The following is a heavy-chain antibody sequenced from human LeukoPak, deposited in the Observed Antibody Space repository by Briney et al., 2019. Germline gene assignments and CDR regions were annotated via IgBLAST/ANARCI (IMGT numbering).Heavy chain of an antibody. D-gene: IGHD5-12*01. CDR1: GFTLSSYA. Sequence: PGGSLRLSCAASGFTLSSYAMTWVRQAPGKGLEWVSAISGNGDDTYYADSVKGRFTISRDNSRTTLFLQMNSLRAEDTAVYYCARWLRRPIDYWGQGTLVTVSS. CDR2: ISGNGDDT. V-gene: IGHV3-23*01. J-gene: IGHJ4*02. CDR3: ARWLRRPIDY.